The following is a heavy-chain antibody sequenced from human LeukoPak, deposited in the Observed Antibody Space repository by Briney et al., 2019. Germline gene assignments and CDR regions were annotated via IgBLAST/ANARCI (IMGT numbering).Heavy chain of an antibody. J-gene: IGHJ4*02. CDR1: GFTFSSYS. V-gene: IGHV3-21*01. CDR3: ARVGYSYGYCFDY. CDR2: ISSSSSYI. D-gene: IGHD5-18*01. Sequence: GGPLRLSCAASGFTFSSYSMNWVRQAPGKGLEWVSSISSSSSYIYYADSVKGRFTISRDNAKNSLYLQMNSLRAEDTAVYYCARVGYSYGYCFDYWGQGTLVTVSS.